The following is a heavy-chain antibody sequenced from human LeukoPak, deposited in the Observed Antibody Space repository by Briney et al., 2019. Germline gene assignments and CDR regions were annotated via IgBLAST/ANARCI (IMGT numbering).Heavy chain of an antibody. CDR2: IYYSGST. V-gene: IGHV4-59*08. J-gene: IGHJ4*02. Sequence: SETLSLTRTVSGGSISSYYWSWIRQPPGKGLEWIGYIYYSGSTNYNPSLKSRVTISVDTSKNQFSLKLSSVTAADTAVYYCAGQQQLVLLFDYWGQGTLVTVSS. CDR3: AGQQQLVLLFDY. CDR1: GGSISSYY. D-gene: IGHD6-13*01.